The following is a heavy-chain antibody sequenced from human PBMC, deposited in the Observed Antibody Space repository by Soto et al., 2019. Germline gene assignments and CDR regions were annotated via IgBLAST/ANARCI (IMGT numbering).Heavy chain of an antibody. CDR2: IIPIFGTP. J-gene: IGHJ4*02. D-gene: IGHD3-10*01. Sequence: QVQLVQSGAEVKKPGSSVKVSCKASGGMFSTYVISWVRQAPGQGPEWMGGIIPIFGTPNYAQKFQGRVTITADESTSTAYMELSSLRSEDTAMYYCAGARDAYSYFFDYWGQGTLVTVSS. V-gene: IGHV1-69*12. CDR3: AGARDAYSYFFDY. CDR1: GGMFSTYV.